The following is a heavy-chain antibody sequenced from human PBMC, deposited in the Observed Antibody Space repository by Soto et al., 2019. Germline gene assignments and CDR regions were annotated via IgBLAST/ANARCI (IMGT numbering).Heavy chain of an antibody. V-gene: IGHV3-30*18. CDR1: GFTFSSYG. J-gene: IGHJ6*02. Sequence: LRLSCAASGFTFSSYGMHWVRQAPGKGLEWVAVISYDGSNKYYADSVKGRFTISRDNSKNTLYLQMNSLRAEDTAVYYCAKECRVLLWFGELLSYGMDVWGQGTTVTSP. CDR3: AKECRVLLWFGELLSYGMDV. D-gene: IGHD3-10*01. CDR2: ISYDGSNK.